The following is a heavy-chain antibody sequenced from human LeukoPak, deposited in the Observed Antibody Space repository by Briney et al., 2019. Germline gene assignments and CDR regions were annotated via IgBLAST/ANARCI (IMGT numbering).Heavy chain of an antibody. J-gene: IGHJ4*02. CDR2: IYPDDSGT. D-gene: IGHD2-2*01. CDR3: ARWASSYYFDY. Sequence: GESLKISCKGSGYSFTSYWIGWVRQMPGKGLEWMGIIYPDDSGTRYSPSFQGQVTISADKSISTAYLQWSSLKASDTAMYYCARWASSYYFDYWGQGTLVTVSS. CDR1: GYSFTSYW. V-gene: IGHV5-51*01.